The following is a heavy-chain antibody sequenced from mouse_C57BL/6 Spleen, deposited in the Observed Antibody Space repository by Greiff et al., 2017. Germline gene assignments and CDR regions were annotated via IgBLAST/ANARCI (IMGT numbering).Heavy chain of an antibody. J-gene: IGHJ1*03. CDR2: IYPGDGDT. CDR1: GYAFSSSW. V-gene: IGHV1-82*01. CDR3: ARGRVSAYYAWYFDV. D-gene: IGHD1-1*01. Sequence: VKLMESGPELVKPGASVKISCKASGYAFSSSWMNWVKQRPGKGLEWIGRIYPGDGDTNYNGKFKGKATLTADKSSSTAYMQLSSLTSEDSAVYFCARGRVSAYYAWYFDVWGTGTTVTVSS.